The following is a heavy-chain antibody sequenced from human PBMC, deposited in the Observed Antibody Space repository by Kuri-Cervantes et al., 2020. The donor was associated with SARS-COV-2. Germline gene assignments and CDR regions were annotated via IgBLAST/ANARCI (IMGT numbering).Heavy chain of an antibody. CDR1: GGSITSDYL. Sequence: SETLSLTCTVSGGSITSDYLWGWIRQPPGKGLEWIGNSFYSGSTFYNPSLKSRVTISVDTSKNQSSLELSSVTAADTAVYYCARATLVRYFDCLSQGTTVTVSS. CDR3: ARATLVRYFDC. CDR2: SFYSGST. V-gene: IGHV4-39*01. D-gene: IGHD2-2*01. J-gene: IGHJ4*03.